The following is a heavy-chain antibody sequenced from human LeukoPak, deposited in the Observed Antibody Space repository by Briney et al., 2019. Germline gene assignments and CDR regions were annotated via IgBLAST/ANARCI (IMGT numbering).Heavy chain of an antibody. Sequence: GGSLRLSCVASGFIFSDFGMNWVRQVPGKGLEWVAFISSRGTSTFYAESVKGRFTISRDTVKKSLDLQMTSLRVEDTAAYYCVRGTDCSATTCYPLSAFDYWGQGTLVTVSS. D-gene: IGHD2-2*01. CDR1: GFIFSDFG. CDR2: ISSRGTST. V-gene: IGHV3-21*04. J-gene: IGHJ4*02. CDR3: VRGTDCSATTCYPLSAFDY.